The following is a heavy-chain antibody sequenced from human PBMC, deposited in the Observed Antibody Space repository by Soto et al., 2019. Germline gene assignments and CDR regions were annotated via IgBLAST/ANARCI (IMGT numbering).Heavy chain of an antibody. Sequence: GGSLRLSCAASGFTFSSYGMHWVRQAPGKGLEWVAVIWYDGSNKYYADSVKGRFTISRDNSKNTLYLHTNSLRAEDTAVYYCARVRSLAFDYWVQGTLVIVSS. CDR1: GFTFSSYG. J-gene: IGHJ4*02. D-gene: IGHD2-15*01. CDR3: ARVRSLAFDY. V-gene: IGHV3-33*01. CDR2: IWYDGSNK.